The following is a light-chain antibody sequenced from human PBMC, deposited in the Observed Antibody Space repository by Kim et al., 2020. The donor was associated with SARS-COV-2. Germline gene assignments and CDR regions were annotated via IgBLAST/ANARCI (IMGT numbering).Light chain of an antibody. CDR2: EDI. J-gene: IGLJ3*02. Sequence: SYELTQAPSVSVSPGQTARITCSGDALPKKYAYWYQQKSGQAPVLVIYEDIKRPSGIPERFSGSSSGTMATLTISGAQVEDEADYYCYSTDSSGNHRVFGGGTQLTVL. CDR1: ALPKKY. CDR3: YSTDSSGNHRV. V-gene: IGLV3-10*01.